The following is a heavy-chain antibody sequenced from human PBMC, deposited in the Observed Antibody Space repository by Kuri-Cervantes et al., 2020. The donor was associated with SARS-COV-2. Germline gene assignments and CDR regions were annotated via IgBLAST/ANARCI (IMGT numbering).Heavy chain of an antibody. V-gene: IGHV1-2*02. J-gene: IGHJ4*02. D-gene: IGHD1-26*01. CDR3: ARVSGSYGNPSDY. CDR2: INPNSGGT. CDR1: GYTFTGYY. Sequence: ASVKVSRKASGYTFTGYYMHWVRQAPGQGLEWMGWINPNSGGTNYAQKFQGRVTMTRDTSISTAYMELSRLRSDDTAVYYCARVSGSYGNPSDYWGQGTLVTVSS.